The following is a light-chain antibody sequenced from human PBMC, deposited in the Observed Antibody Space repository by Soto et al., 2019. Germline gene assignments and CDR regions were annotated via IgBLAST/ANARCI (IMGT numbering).Light chain of an antibody. J-gene: IGLJ1*01. CDR3: SSYTTSSTDV. CDR2: DVN. CDR1: SSDVGAYNY. Sequence: QSALTQPASVSGSPGQSIAIYCTGTSSDVGAYNYVSWYQQHPGKAPKLMIYDVNNRPSGVSHRFSGSKSGNTASLNISGLQAEDEADYYCSSYTTSSTDVFGTGTKLTVL. V-gene: IGLV2-14*03.